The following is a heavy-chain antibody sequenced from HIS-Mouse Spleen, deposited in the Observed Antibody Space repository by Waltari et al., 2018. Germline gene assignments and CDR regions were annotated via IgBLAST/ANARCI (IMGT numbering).Heavy chain of an antibody. Sequence: QVQLQESGPGLVKPSETLSLTCTVSGGSISSYYWSWIRQPAGKGLEWIGRIYTSGSTKHNPAPKSRVTMSVDTSKNQFSLKLSSVTAADTAVYYCARDFHDFWSGYYGGDKKHDAFDICGQGTMVTVSS. J-gene: IGHJ3*02. V-gene: IGHV4-4*07. CDR1: GGSISSYY. D-gene: IGHD3-3*01. CDR2: IYTSGST. CDR3: ARDFHDFWSGYYGGDKKHDAFDI.